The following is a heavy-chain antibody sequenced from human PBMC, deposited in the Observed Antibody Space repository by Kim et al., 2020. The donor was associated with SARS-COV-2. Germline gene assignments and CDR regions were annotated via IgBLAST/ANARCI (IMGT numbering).Heavy chain of an antibody. J-gene: IGHJ6*04. V-gene: IGHV3-9*01. CDR3: TKEVLAGAGSRDYYGMDV. D-gene: IGHD6-19*01. Sequence: GGSLRLSCAASGFTFGDYAMNWVRQAPGKGLEWVSGITRKSTSIGYADSVKGRFTISRDNAKNSLYLQMNSLRVEDTALYYCTKEVLAGAGSRDYYGMDVWGEGPAVTVPS. CDR1: GFTFGDYA. CDR2: ITRKSTSI.